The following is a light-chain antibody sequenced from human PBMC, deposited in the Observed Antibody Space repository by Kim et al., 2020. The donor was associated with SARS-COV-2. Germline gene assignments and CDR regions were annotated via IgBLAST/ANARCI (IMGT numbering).Light chain of an antibody. CDR3: QQYFASPRT. J-gene: IGKJ1*01. CDR1: KSMSINY. CDR2: GTS. Sequence: IVLTQSPGTLSLSPGERATLSCRASKSMSINYLAWYQQKRGQAPRLLIYGTSYRATGVPDRFSGSGSETDFTLTISRLEPEDFAVYYCQQYFASPRTFGQGTKVDIK. V-gene: IGKV3-20*01.